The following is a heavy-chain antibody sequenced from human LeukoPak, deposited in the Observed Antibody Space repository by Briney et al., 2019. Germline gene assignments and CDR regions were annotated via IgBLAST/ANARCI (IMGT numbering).Heavy chain of an antibody. J-gene: IGHJ4*02. CDR1: GFTFDDYA. CDR2: ISWNSGSI. D-gene: IGHD6-6*01. CDR3: AKDTYSSSLTGFDY. Sequence: GGSLRLSCAAPGFTFDDYAMHWVRQAPGKGLEWVSGISWNSGSIGYADSVKGRFTISRDNAKNSLYLQMNSLRAEDTALYYCAKDTYSSSLTGFDYWGQGTLVTVSS. V-gene: IGHV3-9*01.